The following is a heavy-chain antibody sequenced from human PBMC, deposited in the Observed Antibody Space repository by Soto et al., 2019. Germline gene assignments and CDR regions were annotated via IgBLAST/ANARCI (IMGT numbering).Heavy chain of an antibody. Sequence: SQTLSLTCAISGDSVSSNSAAWNWIRQSPSRGLEWLGRTYYRSKWYNDYAVSVKSRITINPDTSINQFSLQLNSVTPEDTAVYYCVTDLSGYSSCLSNWFGPYRQRTLVTACS. CDR1: GDSVSSNSAA. CDR3: VTDLSGYSSCLSNWFGP. V-gene: IGHV6-1*01. D-gene: IGHD6-19*01. J-gene: IGHJ5*02. CDR2: TYYRSKWYN.